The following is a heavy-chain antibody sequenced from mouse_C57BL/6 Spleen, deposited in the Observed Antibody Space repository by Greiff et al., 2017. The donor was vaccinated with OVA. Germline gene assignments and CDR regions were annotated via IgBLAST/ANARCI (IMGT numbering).Heavy chain of an antibody. Sequence: EVQVVESGGGLVQPKGSLKLSCAASGFSFNTYAMNWVRQAPGKGLEWVARIRSKSNNYATYYADSVKDRFTISRDDSESMLYLQMNNLKTEDTAMYYCVRERTTVVAWYFDVWGTGTTVTVSS. D-gene: IGHD1-1*01. J-gene: IGHJ1*03. CDR3: VRERTTVVAWYFDV. CDR2: IRSKSNNYAT. CDR1: GFSFNTYA. V-gene: IGHV10-1*01.